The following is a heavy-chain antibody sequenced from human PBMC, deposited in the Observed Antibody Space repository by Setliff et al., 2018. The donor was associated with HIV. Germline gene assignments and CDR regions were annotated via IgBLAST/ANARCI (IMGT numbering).Heavy chain of an antibody. V-gene: IGHV4-30-4*08. CDR2: IYYTGDT. CDR3: ARGRHGLGLDV. J-gene: IGHJ4*02. CDR1: GGSISNGDHY. D-gene: IGHD3-10*01. Sequence: PSETLSLTCTVSGGSISNGDHYWAWIRQSPGKGLEWIGYIYYTGDTYYRSSLESRVTISVDTSKDQFSLKLNSVTAADTAVYYCARGRHGLGLDVWGQGTLVTVSS.